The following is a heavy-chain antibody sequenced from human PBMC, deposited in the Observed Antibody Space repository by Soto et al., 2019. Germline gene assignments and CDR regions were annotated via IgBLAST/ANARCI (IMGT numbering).Heavy chain of an antibody. CDR3: ARDWSRGGGGPFDY. V-gene: IGHV3-33*01. CDR1: GFTFSSYG. CDR2: IWYDGSNK. Sequence: GGSLRLSCAASGFTFSSYGMHWVRQAPGKGLEWVAVIWYDGSNKYYADSVKGRFTISRDNSKNTLYLQMNSLRAEDTAGFYCARDWSRGGGGPFDYWGQGTLVTVSS. D-gene: IGHD3-3*01. J-gene: IGHJ4*02.